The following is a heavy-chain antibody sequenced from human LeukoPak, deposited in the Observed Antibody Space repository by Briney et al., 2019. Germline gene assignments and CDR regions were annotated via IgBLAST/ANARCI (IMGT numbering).Heavy chain of an antibody. Sequence: SETLSLTCTVSGGSISSYYWSWIRQPPGKGLEWIGYIYYSGSTNHNPSLKSRVTISVDTSKNQFSLKLSSVTAADTAVYYCARLRGYSSGWYPTDFDYWGQGTLVTVSS. V-gene: IGHV4-59*08. CDR3: ARLRGYSSGWYPTDFDY. J-gene: IGHJ4*02. CDR1: GGSISSYY. D-gene: IGHD6-19*01. CDR2: IYYSGST.